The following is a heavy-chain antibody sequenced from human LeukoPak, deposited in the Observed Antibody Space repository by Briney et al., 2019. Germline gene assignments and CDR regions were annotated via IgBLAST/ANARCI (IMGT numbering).Heavy chain of an antibody. CDR1: GYTFTSYG. J-gene: IGHJ6*03. CDR3: ARDWGCSSTSCSVEGIYYYYMDV. CDR2: ISAYNGNT. V-gene: IGHV1-18*01. Sequence: GASVKVSCKASGYTFTSYGISWVRQAPGQVLEWMGWISAYNGNTNYAQKLQGRVTMTTDTSTSTAYMELRSLRSDDTAVYYCARDWGCSSTSCSVEGIYYYYMDVWGKGTTVTVSS. D-gene: IGHD2-2*01.